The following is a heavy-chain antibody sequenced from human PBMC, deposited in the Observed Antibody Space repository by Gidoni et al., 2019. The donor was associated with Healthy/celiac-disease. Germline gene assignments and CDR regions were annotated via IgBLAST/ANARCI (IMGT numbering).Heavy chain of an antibody. Sequence: QLQLQASGPGLVKPSETLSLTYTVSCGSISSSSYYWGWLRQPPGKGLEWIGSIYYSGSTYYNPSLKSRVTISVDTSKNQFSLKLSSVTAADTAVYYCARQGAVAGAFDYWGQGTLVTVSS. V-gene: IGHV4-39*01. CDR2: IYYSGST. D-gene: IGHD6-19*01. CDR1: CGSISSSSYY. J-gene: IGHJ4*02. CDR3: ARQGAVAGAFDY.